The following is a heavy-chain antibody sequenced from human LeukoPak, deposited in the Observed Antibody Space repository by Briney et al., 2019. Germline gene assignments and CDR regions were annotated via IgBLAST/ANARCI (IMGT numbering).Heavy chain of an antibody. CDR2: INPNSGGT. Sequence: ASVKVSCKASGYTFTGYYMHWVRQAPGQGLEWMGWINPNSGGTNYAQKFQGRVTMTRDTSISTAYMELSRLRSDDTAVYYCARVPRGTGTTYFDYWGQGTLVTVSS. V-gene: IGHV1-2*02. CDR1: GYTFTGYY. D-gene: IGHD1-7*01. CDR3: ARVPRGTGTTYFDY. J-gene: IGHJ4*02.